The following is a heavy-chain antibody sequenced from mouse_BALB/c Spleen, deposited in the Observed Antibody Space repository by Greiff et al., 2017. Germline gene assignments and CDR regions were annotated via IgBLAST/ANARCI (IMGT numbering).Heavy chain of an antibody. CDR1: GYTFTDYN. V-gene: IGHV1-18*01. D-gene: IGHD2-14*01. CDR2: INPNNGGT. CDR3: ARGYYRYRAMDY. J-gene: IGHJ4*01. Sequence: VQLKESGPELVKPGASVKIPCKASGYTFTDYNMDWVKQSHGKSLEWIGDINPNNGGTIYNQKFKGKATLTVDKSSSTAYMELRSLTSEDTAVYYCARGYYRYRAMDYWGQGTSVTVSS.